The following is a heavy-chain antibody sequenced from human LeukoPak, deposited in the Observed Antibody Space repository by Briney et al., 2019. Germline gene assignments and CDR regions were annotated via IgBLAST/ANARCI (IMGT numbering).Heavy chain of an antibody. V-gene: IGHV3-23*01. CDR1: GITLSNYG. Sequence: GGSLRLSCAVSGITLSNYGMSWVRQAPGKGLEWVAGISDSGGSTNYADSVKGRFTISRDNPKNTLYLQMNSLRAEDTAVYFCAKRGVVIRVILVGFHKEAYYFDSRGQGALVTVSS. J-gene: IGHJ4*02. CDR3: AKRGVVIRVILVGFHKEAYYFDS. D-gene: IGHD3-22*01. CDR2: ISDSGGST.